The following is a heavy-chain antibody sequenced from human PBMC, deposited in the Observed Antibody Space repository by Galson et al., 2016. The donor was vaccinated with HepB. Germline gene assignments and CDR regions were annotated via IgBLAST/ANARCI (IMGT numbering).Heavy chain of an antibody. CDR3: ARQGAVLWFGELGAMVV. Sequence: SETLSLTCSVSGGSISSSSFYWGWVRQPPGKGLEWIGSVYFSGTTYYKPSLKSRVTISLDTSKNQFSLKLNSVTAADTAGYYCARQGAVLWFGELGAMVVWGQGTTVTVSS. CDR2: VYFSGTT. V-gene: IGHV4-39*01. CDR1: GGSISSSSFY. D-gene: IGHD3-10*01. J-gene: IGHJ6*02.